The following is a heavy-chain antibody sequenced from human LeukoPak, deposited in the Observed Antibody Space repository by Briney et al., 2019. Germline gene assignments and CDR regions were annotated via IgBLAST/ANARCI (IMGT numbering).Heavy chain of an antibody. CDR3: ARASSSWYEDGYYFDY. D-gene: IGHD6-13*01. J-gene: IGHJ4*02. Sequence: ASVKVSCKASGYTFTSYGISWVRQAPGQGLEWMGWISAYNGNTNYAQKLQGRVTMTTDTSTSTAYMELRSLRSDDTAVYYCARASSSWYEDGYYFDYWGQETLVTVSS. V-gene: IGHV1-18*01. CDR1: GYTFTSYG. CDR2: ISAYNGNT.